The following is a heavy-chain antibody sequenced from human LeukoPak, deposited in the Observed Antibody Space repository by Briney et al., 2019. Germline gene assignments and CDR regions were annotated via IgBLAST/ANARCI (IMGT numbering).Heavy chain of an antibody. V-gene: IGHV3-7*01. J-gene: IGHJ3*02. Sequence: GGSLRLSCAASGFTFSSYWMSWVRQAPGKGLEWVANIKQDGSEKYYVDPVKGRFTISRDNAKNSLYLQMNSLRAEDTAVYYCARVSPIRYYDYIWGSYRYPDAFDIWGQGTMVTVSS. CDR3: ARVSPIRYYDYIWGSYRYPDAFDI. CDR2: IKQDGSEK. D-gene: IGHD3-16*02. CDR1: GFTFSSYW.